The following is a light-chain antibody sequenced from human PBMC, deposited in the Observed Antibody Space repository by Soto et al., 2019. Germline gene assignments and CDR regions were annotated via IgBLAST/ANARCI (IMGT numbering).Light chain of an antibody. J-gene: IGLJ2*01. Sequence: QSALTQPASVSGSPGQSITISCTGTSSDVGSYNLVSWYQQHPGKAPKLMIYEGSKRPSGVSNRFSGSKSGNMASLTISGLQAEDEADYYCCSYAGSSTFRVFGGGTKVTVL. CDR1: SSDVGSYNL. CDR3: CSYAGSSTFRV. CDR2: EGS. V-gene: IGLV2-23*03.